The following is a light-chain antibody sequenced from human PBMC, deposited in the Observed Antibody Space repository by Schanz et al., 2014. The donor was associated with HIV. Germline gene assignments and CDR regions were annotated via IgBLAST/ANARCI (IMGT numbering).Light chain of an antibody. CDR1: SSDVGGYNY. CDR3: CSYAGSNNLV. Sequence: QSALTQPASVSGSPGQSITISCTGTSSDVGGYNYVSWYQQHPGKAPQLMIYEVTKRPSGVSDRFSGSKSGNTASLTISGLQAEDEADYYCCSYAGSNNLVFGGGTKLTVL. J-gene: IGLJ3*02. V-gene: IGLV2-14*01. CDR2: EVT.